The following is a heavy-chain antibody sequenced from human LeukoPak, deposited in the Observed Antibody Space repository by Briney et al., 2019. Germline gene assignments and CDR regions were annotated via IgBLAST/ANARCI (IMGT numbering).Heavy chain of an antibody. J-gene: IGHJ5*02. CDR3: ARGADIAATENKWFDP. V-gene: IGHV1-69*02. D-gene: IGHD5-12*01. CDR1: GGTFRSHS. CDR2: NIPILGLA. Sequence: ASVKVSCKASGGTFRSHSINWVRQAPGQGLEWMGRNIPILGLAYYAQKFQGRVTITADKSTNTAYMELSSLKSDDTAVYFCARGADIAATENKWFDPWGQGTLVTVSS.